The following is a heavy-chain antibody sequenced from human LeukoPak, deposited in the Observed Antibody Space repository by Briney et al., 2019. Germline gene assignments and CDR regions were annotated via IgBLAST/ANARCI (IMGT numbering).Heavy chain of an antibody. CDR3: ASSFGTVVPAAYYFDY. D-gene: IGHD2-2*01. CDR1: GYTFTSYG. V-gene: IGHV1-18*01. Sequence: ASVNVSCKASGYTFTSYGISWARQAPGQGLEWMGWISAYNGNTNYAQKLQGRVTMTTDTSTSTAYMELRSLRSDDTAVYYCASSFGTVVPAAYYFDYWGQGTLVTVSS. J-gene: IGHJ4*02. CDR2: ISAYNGNT.